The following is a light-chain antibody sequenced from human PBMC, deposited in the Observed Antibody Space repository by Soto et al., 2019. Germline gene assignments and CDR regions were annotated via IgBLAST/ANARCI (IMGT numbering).Light chain of an antibody. V-gene: IGKV1-5*01. J-gene: IGKJ2*01. CDR1: QSISTS. Sequence: DIQMTQSPSTLSASLGDRVTITCRASQSISTSLAWYQQRPGKAPKLLIYDASSLESGDPSRFSGSGSGTEFTLTINSPQPDDFATYYCQQYSTYSSSFGQGTKLEIK. CDR3: QQYSTYSSS. CDR2: DAS.